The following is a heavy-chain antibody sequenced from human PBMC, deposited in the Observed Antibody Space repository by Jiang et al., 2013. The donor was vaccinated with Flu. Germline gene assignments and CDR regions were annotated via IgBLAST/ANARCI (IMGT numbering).Heavy chain of an antibody. Sequence: VQLVESGAEVKKPGASVKISCKASGYTFPIYYMHWVRQAPGQGLEWMGIINPSGGSTSYAQKFQDRVTLTTDTSTSTVSMELGSLRSEDTAVYFCARSLYSGTSQGVFDVWGQGTLVSVSS. CDR2: INPSGGST. CDR1: GYTFPIYY. V-gene: IGHV1-46*01. CDR3: ARSLYSGTSQGVFDV. J-gene: IGHJ4*02. D-gene: IGHD1-26*01.